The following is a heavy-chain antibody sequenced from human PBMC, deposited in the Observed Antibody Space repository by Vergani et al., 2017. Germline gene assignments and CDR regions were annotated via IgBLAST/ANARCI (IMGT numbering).Heavy chain of an antibody. CDR1: GFTFSSYG. Sequence: QVQPVESGGDVVQPGGSLRLSCAASGFTFSSYGIHWVRQDPGKGLEWVAFIRHDGSEKYYADSVRGRFTISRDSSKSTLYLEMNSLSVEDTAMYYCAKIFGWDSSGFDNYWGQGTLVTVSS. CDR2: IRHDGSEK. CDR3: AKIFGWDSSGFDNY. V-gene: IGHV3-30*02. D-gene: IGHD3-22*01. J-gene: IGHJ4*02.